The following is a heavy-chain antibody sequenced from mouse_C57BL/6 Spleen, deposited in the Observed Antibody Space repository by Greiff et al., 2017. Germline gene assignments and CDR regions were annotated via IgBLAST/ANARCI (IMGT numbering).Heavy chain of an antibody. CDR1: GYAFSSSW. CDR3: ARDYDYDGWYFDV. D-gene: IGHD2-4*01. CDR2: IYPGDGDT. V-gene: IGHV1-82*01. Sequence: QVQLKESGPELVKPGASVKISCKASGYAFSSSWMNWVKQRPGKGLEWIGRIYPGDGDTNYNGKFKGKATLTADKSSSTAYMQRSSLTSDNSAVYVCARDYDYDGWYFDVWGTGTTVTVSS. J-gene: IGHJ1*03.